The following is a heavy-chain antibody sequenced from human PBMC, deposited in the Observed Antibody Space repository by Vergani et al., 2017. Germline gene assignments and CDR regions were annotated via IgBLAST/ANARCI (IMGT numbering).Heavy chain of an antibody. D-gene: IGHD3-16*02. J-gene: IGHJ4*02. CDR1: GCTFTSYG. CDR3: ARWEPFSDVIHPDY. Sequence: QVQLVQSGAEVKKPGSSVKVSCKASGCTFTSYGISWVRQAPGQGLEWMGSISAYNGNTNYVQKLQGRVTMTTDTATSTAYMELRSLRSDDTAVYYCARWEPFSDVIHPDYWGQGTLVTVSS. CDR2: ISAYNGNT. V-gene: IGHV1-18*01.